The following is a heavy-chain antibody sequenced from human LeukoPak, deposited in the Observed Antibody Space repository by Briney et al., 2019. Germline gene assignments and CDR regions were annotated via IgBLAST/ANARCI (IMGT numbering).Heavy chain of an antibody. Sequence: GGSLRLSCAASGFTFSSYGMHWVRQAPGKGLEWVAVISYDGSNKYYADSVKGRFTISRDNSKNTLYLQMNSLRAEDTAVYYCAKEGGVDTAMAYLYNWFDPWGQGTLVTVSS. CDR2: ISYDGSNK. CDR3: AKEGGVDTAMAYLYNWFDP. J-gene: IGHJ5*02. D-gene: IGHD5-18*01. CDR1: GFTFSSYG. V-gene: IGHV3-30*18.